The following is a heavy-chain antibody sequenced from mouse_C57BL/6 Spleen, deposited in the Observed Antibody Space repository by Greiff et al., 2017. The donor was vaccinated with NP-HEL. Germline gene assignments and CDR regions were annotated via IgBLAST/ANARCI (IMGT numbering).Heavy chain of an antibody. D-gene: IGHD1-1*01. CDR1: GFTFSSYA. V-gene: IGHV5-4*01. J-gene: IGHJ4*01. Sequence: EVTLMESGGGLVKPGGSLKLSCAASGFTFSSYAMSWVRQTPEKRLEWVATISDGGSYTYYPDNVQGRFTIYRDNAKNNLYLQMSHLKSEDTAMYYCARDPDYYGSSYEGAMDYWGQGTSVTVSS. CDR3: ARDPDYYGSSYEGAMDY. CDR2: ISDGGSYT.